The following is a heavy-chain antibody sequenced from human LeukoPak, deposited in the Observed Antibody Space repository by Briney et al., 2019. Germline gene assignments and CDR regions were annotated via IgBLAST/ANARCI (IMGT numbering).Heavy chain of an antibody. CDR1: GGSICGSY. D-gene: IGHD2-21*01. CDR2: ISASGST. J-gene: IGHJ3*01. V-gene: IGHV4-4*07. Sequence: SETLSLTCTVSGGSICGSYWTWIRQPAGRGLEWIGRISASGSTNYNPSLKSRVTMSLDTSKNHFSLNLTSVTAADTAVYSCARIRDNMGAFDVWGQGTMVTVSS. CDR3: ARIRDNMGAFDV.